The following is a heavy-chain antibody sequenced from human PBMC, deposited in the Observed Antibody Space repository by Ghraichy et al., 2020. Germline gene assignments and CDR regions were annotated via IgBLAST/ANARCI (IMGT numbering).Heavy chain of an antibody. D-gene: IGHD5-12*01. V-gene: IGHV3-74*01. CDR3: AREYSASGSIDY. CDR1: GFTFSSYW. Sequence: GGSLRLSCAAAGFTFSSYWIHWVRQAPGKGLVWVSRINGEGSTTTYADSAKGRFTSSRDNAKNTLYLQMNSLRAEDTAIYYCAREYSASGSIDYWGQGTLVTVSS. CDR2: INGEGSTT. J-gene: IGHJ4*02.